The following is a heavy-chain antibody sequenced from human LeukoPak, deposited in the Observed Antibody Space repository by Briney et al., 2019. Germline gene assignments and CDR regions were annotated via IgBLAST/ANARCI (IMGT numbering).Heavy chain of an antibody. V-gene: IGHV3-43*02. CDR2: ISGDGGST. Sequence: GGSLRLSCAASGFTFHNYAMHWVRQAPGKGLEWVSLISGDGGSTYYADSVKGRFTISRDNSKNSLYLQMNSLRTEDTALYYCTKDMGGGWEPWDYRGQGTLVTVSS. J-gene: IGHJ4*02. CDR1: GFTFHNYA. D-gene: IGHD1-26*01. CDR3: TKDMGGGWEPWDY.